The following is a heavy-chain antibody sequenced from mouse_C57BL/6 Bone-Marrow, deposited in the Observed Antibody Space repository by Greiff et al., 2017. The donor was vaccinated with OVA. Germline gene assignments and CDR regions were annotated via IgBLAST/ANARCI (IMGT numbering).Heavy chain of an antibody. V-gene: IGHV1-82*01. D-gene: IGHD2-12*01. CDR3: AKGIPHHDQGY. CDR2: IYPGDGDT. CDR1: GYAFSSSW. Sequence: QVQLKESGPELVKPGASVKISCKASGYAFSSSWMNWVKQRPGKGLEWIGRIYPGDGDTNYNGKFKGKATLTADKSSSTAYMQLSSLTSEDSAVYFCAKGIPHHDQGYWGQGTTLTVSS. J-gene: IGHJ2*01.